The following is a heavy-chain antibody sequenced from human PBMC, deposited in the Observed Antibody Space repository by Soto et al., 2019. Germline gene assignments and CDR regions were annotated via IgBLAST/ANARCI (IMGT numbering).Heavy chain of an antibody. D-gene: IGHD3-3*01. J-gene: IGHJ6*02. V-gene: IGHV1-8*01. CDR2: MNPNSGNT. Sequence: ASVKVSCKASGYTFTSYDINWVRQATGQGLEWMGWMNPNSGNTGYAQKFQGRVTMTRNTSISTAYMELSSLRSEDTAVYYCARGPYYDFWSGYYSYYYYYYGMDVWGQGTTVTVS. CDR3: ARGPYYDFWSGYYSYYYYYYGMDV. CDR1: GYTFTSYD.